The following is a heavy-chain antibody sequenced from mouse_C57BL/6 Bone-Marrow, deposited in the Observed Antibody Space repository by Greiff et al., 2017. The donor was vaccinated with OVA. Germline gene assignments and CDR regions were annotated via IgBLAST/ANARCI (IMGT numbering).Heavy chain of an antibody. CDR1: GYTFTSYG. J-gene: IGHJ4*01. CDR3: ARRPYDYGSSHYAMDY. CDR2: IYPRSGNT. V-gene: IGHV1-81*01. Sequence: QVQLQQSGAELARPGASVKLSCKASGYTFTSYGISWVKQRTGQGLEWIGEIYPRSGNTYYNEKFKGKATLTADKASSTAYMELRSLTSEDSAVYFCARRPYDYGSSHYAMDYWGQGTSVTVSS. D-gene: IGHD1-1*01.